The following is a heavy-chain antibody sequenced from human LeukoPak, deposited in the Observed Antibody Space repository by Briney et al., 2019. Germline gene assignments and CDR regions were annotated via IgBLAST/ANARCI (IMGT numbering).Heavy chain of an antibody. Sequence: PGGSLRLSCAASGFTFSRSWMHWVRQSPGKGLVWVSRLNDDGSTTTYADSVKGRFTISRDNAKNTLYLQMNSLRAEDTAVYYCAKDSSSALSYYYYGMDVWGQGTTVTVSS. CDR1: GFTFSRSW. CDR3: AKDSSSALSYYYYGMDV. D-gene: IGHD6-6*01. CDR2: LNDDGSTT. J-gene: IGHJ6*02. V-gene: IGHV3-74*01.